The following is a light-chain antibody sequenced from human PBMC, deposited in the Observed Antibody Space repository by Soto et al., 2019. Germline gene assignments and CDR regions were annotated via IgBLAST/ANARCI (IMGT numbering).Light chain of an antibody. CDR3: QQYGNWPRT. V-gene: IGKV3-15*01. Sequence: EIMMTQSPATLSVSPGERATLSCRASQSVSSTLAWYQQKPGQAPRLLIYGASTRATGIPARFSGSGSGTEFTLIISSLQAEDFAVYYCQQYGNWPRTFGQGTKVDIK. CDR2: GAS. CDR1: QSVSST. J-gene: IGKJ1*01.